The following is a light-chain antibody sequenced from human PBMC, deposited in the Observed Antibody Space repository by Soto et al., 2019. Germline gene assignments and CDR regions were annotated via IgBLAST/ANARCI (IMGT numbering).Light chain of an antibody. V-gene: IGKV3-15*01. CDR3: QQYNNWLRWT. CDR1: QNIGTN. J-gene: IGKJ1*01. Sequence: EIVMTQSPATLSVSPGERATLTCWASQNIGTNLAWYQQRPGQGPRLLIYDASTRATGIPARFSGSGSGTDFTLTISSLQSEDFVVYYCQQYNNWLRWTFGQGTKVEIK. CDR2: DAS.